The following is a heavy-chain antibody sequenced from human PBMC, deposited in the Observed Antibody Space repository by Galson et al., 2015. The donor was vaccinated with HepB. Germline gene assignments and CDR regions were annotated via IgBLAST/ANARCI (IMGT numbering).Heavy chain of an antibody. CDR1: GFTFSSYS. D-gene: IGHD4-17*01. J-gene: IGHJ4*02. CDR3: AREAPNSGYGDPFDY. Sequence: SLRLSCAASGFTFSSYSMNWVRQAPGRGLEWVSSISSSSSYIYYADSVKGRFTISRDNAKNSLYLQMNSLRAEDTAVYYCAREAPNSGYGDPFDYWGQGTLVTVSS. CDR2: ISSSSSYI. V-gene: IGHV3-21*01.